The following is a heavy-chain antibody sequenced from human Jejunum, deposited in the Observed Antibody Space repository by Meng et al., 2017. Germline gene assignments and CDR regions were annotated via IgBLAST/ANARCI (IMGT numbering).Heavy chain of an antibody. V-gene: IGHV3-23*01. CDR2: INRSGGTT. CDR3: AKYYFGPPRRNIFDI. Sequence: GESLKISCAASGFTFSNFCMSWVRQAPGKGLEWVSTINRSGGTTCYADSVKGRFTISRDNSKDTLYLQMNSLRANDTAAYYCAKYYFGPPRRNIFDIWGQGTMVTVSS. J-gene: IGHJ3*02. CDR1: GFTFSNFC. D-gene: IGHD2/OR15-2a*01.